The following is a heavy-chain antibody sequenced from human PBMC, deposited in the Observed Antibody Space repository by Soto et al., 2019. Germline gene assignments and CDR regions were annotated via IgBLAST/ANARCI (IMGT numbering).Heavy chain of an antibody. Sequence: GGSLRLSCSASGFTFSIYAMHWVRQAPGKGLEYVSSISTNGGSTDYADSVKGRFTISRDNSKNTVYLQMNSLRAEDTAVYYCARDRFLAAPHYGMDVWGQGTTVTVS. CDR3: ARDRFLAAPHYGMDV. D-gene: IGHD6-6*01. J-gene: IGHJ6*02. V-gene: IGHV3-64*04. CDR1: GFTFSIYA. CDR2: ISTNGGST.